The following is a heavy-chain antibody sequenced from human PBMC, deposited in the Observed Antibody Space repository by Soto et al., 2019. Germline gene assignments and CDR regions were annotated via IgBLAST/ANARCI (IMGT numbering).Heavy chain of an antibody. J-gene: IGHJ6*03. Sequence: PGESLKISCKGSGYSFTSYWIGWVRQMPGKGLEWMGIIYPGDSDTRYSPSFQGQVTISADKSISTAYLQWSSLKASDTAMYYCARGSSSDYYYYYMDVWGKGTTVTVSS. V-gene: IGHV5-51*01. CDR1: GYSFTSYW. CDR2: IYPGDSDT. D-gene: IGHD6-6*01. CDR3: ARGSSSDYYYYYMDV.